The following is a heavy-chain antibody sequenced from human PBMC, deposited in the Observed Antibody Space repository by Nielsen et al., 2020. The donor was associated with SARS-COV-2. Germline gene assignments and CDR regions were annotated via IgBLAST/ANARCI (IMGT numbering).Heavy chain of an antibody. CDR3: ARDYFGDYLDAFDI. CDR2: IYYSGST. Sequence: SETLSLTCTVSGGSISSGGYYWSWIRQHPGKGLEWIGYIYYSGSTYYNPSLKSRVTISLDTSKNQFSLKLNSVTAADTAVYFCARDYFGDYLDAFDIWGQGTMVTVSS. J-gene: IGHJ3*02. V-gene: IGHV4-31*03. D-gene: IGHD4-17*01. CDR1: GGSISSGGYY.